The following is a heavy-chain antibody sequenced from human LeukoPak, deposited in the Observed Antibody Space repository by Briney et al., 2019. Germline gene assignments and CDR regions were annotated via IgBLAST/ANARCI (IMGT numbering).Heavy chain of an antibody. J-gene: IGHJ4*02. V-gene: IGHV3-23*01. D-gene: IGHD6-13*01. CDR3: AKDQRYSSSWYDY. CDR2: ISGSGGST. CDR1: GFTFSSYG. Sequence: GGSLRLSCAASGFTFSSYGMSWVRQAPGKGLEWVSAISGSGGSTYYADSVKGRFTISRDNSKNTLYLQMNSLRAEDTAVYYCAKDQRYSSSWYDYWGQGTLVTVSS.